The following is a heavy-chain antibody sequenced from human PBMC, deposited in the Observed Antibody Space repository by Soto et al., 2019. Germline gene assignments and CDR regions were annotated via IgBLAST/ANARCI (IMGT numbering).Heavy chain of an antibody. D-gene: IGHD5-12*01. Sequence: EVPLLESGGGLVQPGGSLRLSCAASGFTFSSYAMSWVRQAPGKGLEWVSTFSGSGDATDHADSVKGRFTISRDNSKKTLYLQMNSLRAEDTAVYYCAKGRWLQAAEYFQHWGQGTLVTVSS. V-gene: IGHV3-23*01. J-gene: IGHJ1*01. CDR2: FSGSGDAT. CDR1: GFTFSSYA. CDR3: AKGRWLQAAEYFQH.